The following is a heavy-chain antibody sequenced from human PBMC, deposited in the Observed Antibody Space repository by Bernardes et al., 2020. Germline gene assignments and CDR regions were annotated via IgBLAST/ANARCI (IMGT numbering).Heavy chain of an antibody. CDR2: INHSGST. CDR3: ARRSSTIFGPNYYYMDV. V-gene: IGHV4-34*01. D-gene: IGHD3-3*01. CDR1: GGSFSGYY. Sequence: SETLSLTCAVYGGSFSGYYWSWIRQPPGKGLEWIGEINHSGSTNYNPSLKSRVTISVDTSKNQFSLKLSSVTAADTAVYYCARRSSTIFGPNYYYMDVWGKGTTVTVSS. J-gene: IGHJ6*03.